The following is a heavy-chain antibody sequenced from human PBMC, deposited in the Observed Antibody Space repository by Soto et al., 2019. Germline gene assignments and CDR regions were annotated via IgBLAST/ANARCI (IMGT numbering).Heavy chain of an antibody. CDR2: ISGTGDTT. V-gene: IGHV3-11*01. D-gene: IGHD3-3*01. J-gene: IGHJ6*02. CDR3: AIGGGQIYYSGMDV. Sequence: GGALRVSCEASGFFCSDYYMSWIRQAPGKGLETLCYISGTGDTTSYADSVKGRFTISRDNAKNSLFLHLNSLSAGDTAVYYCAIGGGQIYYSGMDVWGQGTTVTGS. CDR1: GFFCSDYY.